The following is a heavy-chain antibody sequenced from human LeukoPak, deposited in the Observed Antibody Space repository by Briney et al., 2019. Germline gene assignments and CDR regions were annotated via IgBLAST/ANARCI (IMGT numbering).Heavy chain of an antibody. CDR3: AKEPSCVKGNCGGDCPRGY. CDR2: IRYDGSNK. J-gene: IGHJ4*02. D-gene: IGHD2-21*01. Sequence: GGSLRLSCAASGFTFSSYGIYWVRQAPGKGLGWVAFIRYDGSNKYYADSVKGRFPISRDNSKNTLYLQMNSLRAEDTAVYYCAKEPSCVKGNCGGDCPRGYWGQGTLASVSS. CDR1: GFTFSSYG. V-gene: IGHV3-30*02.